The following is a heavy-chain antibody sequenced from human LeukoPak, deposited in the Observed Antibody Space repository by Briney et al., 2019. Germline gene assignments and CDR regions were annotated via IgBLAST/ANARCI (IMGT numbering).Heavy chain of an antibody. V-gene: IGHV3-48*03. Sequence: PGGSLRLSCAASGFTFSSYEMNWVRQAPGKGLEWVSHISSSGSTIYYTDSVKGRFTISRDNSKNSLYLQMNSLRAEDTAIYYCARTVARIGYWGQGTLVTVSP. J-gene: IGHJ4*02. D-gene: IGHD4-23*01. CDR1: GFTFSSYE. CDR3: ARTVARIGY. CDR2: ISSSGSTI.